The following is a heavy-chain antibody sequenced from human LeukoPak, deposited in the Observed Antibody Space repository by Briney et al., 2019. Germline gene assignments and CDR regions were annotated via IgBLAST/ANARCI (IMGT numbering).Heavy chain of an antibody. CDR3: ARGGHYGDYGWYYFDY. Sequence: GGSLRLSCAASGFTFSSCWMSWVRQAPGKGLEWVANIKQDGSEKYYVDSVKGRFTISRDNAKNSLYLQMNSLRAEDTAVYYCARGGHYGDYGWYYFDYWGQGTLVTVSS. V-gene: IGHV3-7*01. J-gene: IGHJ4*02. D-gene: IGHD4-17*01. CDR2: IKQDGSEK. CDR1: GFTFSSCW.